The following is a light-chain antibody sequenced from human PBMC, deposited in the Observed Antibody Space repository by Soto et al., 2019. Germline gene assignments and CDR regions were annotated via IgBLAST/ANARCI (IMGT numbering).Light chain of an antibody. CDR3: CTYAGSNPLV. CDR1: SGDVGSSNL. J-gene: IGLJ3*02. Sequence: QSDLTQPASVSGSPGQSVTITCTRTSGDVGSSNLVPWYQQHPGKAPKLIIYEVKKLTTGVSNRFSGSKSGTKASRTIFGLQAEDEADYYCCTYAGSNPLVFGGGTKVTVL. V-gene: IGLV2-23*02. CDR2: EVK.